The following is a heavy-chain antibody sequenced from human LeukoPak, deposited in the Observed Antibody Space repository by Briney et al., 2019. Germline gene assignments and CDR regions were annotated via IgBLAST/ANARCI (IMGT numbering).Heavy chain of an antibody. Sequence: PSETLSLTCIVPGDSISSYYWNWIRHPPGKGLEWIGYMHNGVHTNYNPSLKSRVTISGDTSKNQLSLKLTSVTAADTAVYYCAATIKRDYGDTNLDYWGQGTLVTVSS. J-gene: IGHJ4*02. CDR3: AATIKRDYGDTNLDY. CDR2: MHNGVHT. D-gene: IGHD4/OR15-4a*01. V-gene: IGHV4-59*01. CDR1: GDSISSYY.